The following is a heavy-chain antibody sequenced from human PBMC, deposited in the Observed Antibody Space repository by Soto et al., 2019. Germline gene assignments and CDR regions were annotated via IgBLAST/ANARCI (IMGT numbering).Heavy chain of an antibody. D-gene: IGHD6-19*01. CDR3: ARDGLNTGWD. Sequence: QVQLVQSGAEVKKPGASVKVSCQASGYTFTNFGLNWVRQAPGQGLEWMGWISTHNGNIHYAQKVQDRVTMTTDTSTTSAYLELRSLRSDDTAIYYCARDGLNTGWDWGQGTLVTVAS. V-gene: IGHV1-18*01. J-gene: IGHJ4*02. CDR1: GYTFTNFG. CDR2: ISTHNGNI.